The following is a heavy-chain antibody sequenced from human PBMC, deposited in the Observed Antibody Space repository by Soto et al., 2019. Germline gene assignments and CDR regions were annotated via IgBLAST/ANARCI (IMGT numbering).Heavy chain of an antibody. CDR1: GFTFSSYW. J-gene: IGHJ2*01. V-gene: IGHV3-74*01. D-gene: IGHD1-26*01. CDR3: ARVGQRAWYFDL. Sequence: EVQLVESGGGLVQPGGSLTLSCAASGFTFSSYWMHWVRQAPGKGVVWVSRINPDGRGTNYADSVKGQFTISRDNAKNILYLQMNSLRPEDTAVYYCARVGQRAWYFDLWGRGTLVTVSS. CDR2: INPDGRGT.